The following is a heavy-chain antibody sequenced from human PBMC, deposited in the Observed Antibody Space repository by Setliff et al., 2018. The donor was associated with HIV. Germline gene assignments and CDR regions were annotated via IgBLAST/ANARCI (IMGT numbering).Heavy chain of an antibody. CDR3: ASGSGYCKNGVCYIGVHRTPDKYYFDS. V-gene: IGHV1-3*01. J-gene: IGHJ4*02. D-gene: IGHD2-8*01. Sequence: ASVKVSCKASGYTFSRYAMNWVRQAPGQSLEWMGWINAGNGYTKYPQKFQGRVTMTTDELMTTAYLELSSLRPEDTAVYYCASGSGYCKNGVCYIGVHRTPDKYYFDSWGQGALVTVSS. CDR1: GYTFSRYA. CDR2: INAGNGYT.